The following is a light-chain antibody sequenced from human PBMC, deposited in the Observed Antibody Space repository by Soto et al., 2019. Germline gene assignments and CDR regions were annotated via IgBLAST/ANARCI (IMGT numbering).Light chain of an antibody. V-gene: IGKV1-5*03. Sequence: DIQMTQSLSTLSASVGDRVTITCRASQSISSWLAWYQQKPGKAPKLLIYKASTLKSGVPSRFSGSGSGTEFTLTISSLQPDDFATYYCQQYNSYWTFGQGTKVEIK. CDR1: QSISSW. J-gene: IGKJ1*01. CDR3: QQYNSYWT. CDR2: KAS.